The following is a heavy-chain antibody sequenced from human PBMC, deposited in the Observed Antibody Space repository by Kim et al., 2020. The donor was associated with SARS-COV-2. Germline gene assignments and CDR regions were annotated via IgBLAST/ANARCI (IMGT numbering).Heavy chain of an antibody. Sequence: ASVKVSCKASGYTFIDYYLQWVRQAPGQGLEWVGRLNPKSGDTDYAQKFQGRVAMARDTSSSTAYMELSRLTSNDTAVYYCARGTSDYGNWLAPWGQGTLVTVSS. CDR2: LNPKSGDT. J-gene: IGHJ5*02. V-gene: IGHV1-2*06. CDR1: GYTFIDYY. CDR3: ARGTSDYGNWLAP. D-gene: IGHD3-16*01.